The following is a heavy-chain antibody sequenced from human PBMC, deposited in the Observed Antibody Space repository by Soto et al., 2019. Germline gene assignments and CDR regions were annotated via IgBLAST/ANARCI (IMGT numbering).Heavy chain of an antibody. J-gene: IGHJ4*02. D-gene: IGHD4-17*01. CDR2: VYISGST. CDR1: GGSISSTDYY. CDR3: ATYGDYATYHFDY. Sequence: PSETLSLTCTVSGGSISSTDYYWGWIRQPPGKGLEWIGSVYISGSTYYNPSLKSRVTISVDTSKKQFSLKLDSVTAADTAMYFCATYGDYATYHFDYWGQGTLVTVSS. V-gene: IGHV4-39*01.